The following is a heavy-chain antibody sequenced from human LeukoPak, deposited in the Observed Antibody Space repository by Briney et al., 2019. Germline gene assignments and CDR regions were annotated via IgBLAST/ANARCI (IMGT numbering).Heavy chain of an antibody. J-gene: IGHJ5*02. V-gene: IGHV5-10-1*01. CDR2: IDPSDSYT. Sequence: GESLKISGKGSGYSFTSYWISWVRQMPGKGLEWMGRIDPSDSYTNYSPSFQGHVTISADKSISTAYLQWSSLKASDTAMYYCARRYCSSTSCYRSLYNWFDPWGQGTLVTVSS. D-gene: IGHD2-2*01. CDR3: ARRYCSSTSCYRSLYNWFDP. CDR1: GYSFTSYW.